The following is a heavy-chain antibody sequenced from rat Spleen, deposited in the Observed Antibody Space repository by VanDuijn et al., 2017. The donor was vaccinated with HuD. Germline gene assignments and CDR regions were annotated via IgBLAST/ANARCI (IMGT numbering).Heavy chain of an antibody. J-gene: IGHJ2*01. CDR3: ARAGNYGGYGFDY. V-gene: IGHV5-7*01. Sequence: EVQLVESGGGLVQPGRSLKLSCAASGFTFSDYNMAWVRQAPKKGLEWVATISSDGSSTYYRDSVKGRFTISRDNAQNILYLQMSKLGSEDTAIYYCARAGNYGGYGFDYWGQGVMVTVSS. CDR1: GFTFSDYN. CDR2: ISSDGSST. D-gene: IGHD1-11*01.